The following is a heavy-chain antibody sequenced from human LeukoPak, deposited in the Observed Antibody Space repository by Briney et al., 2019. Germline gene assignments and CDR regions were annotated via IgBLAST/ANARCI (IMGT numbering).Heavy chain of an antibody. CDR2: IYYSGST. Sequence: PSETLSLTCTVSGGSISNYYWSWIRQPPGRGLEWIGYIYYSGSTNYNPSLKSRVTISVDTSKNQFSLKLSSVTAADTAVYYCARSRGWLQPVDYWGQGTLVTVSS. D-gene: IGHD5-24*01. V-gene: IGHV4-59*01. CDR1: GGSISNYY. CDR3: ARSRGWLQPVDY. J-gene: IGHJ4*02.